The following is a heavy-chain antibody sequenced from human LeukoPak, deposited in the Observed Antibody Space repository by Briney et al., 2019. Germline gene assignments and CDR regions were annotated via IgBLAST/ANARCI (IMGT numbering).Heavy chain of an antibody. Sequence: PGGSLRLSCAASGFTFSSYAMSWVRQAPGKGLEWVSAISGSGGSTYYADSVKGRFTISRDNSKNTLYLQMNSLRAEGTAVYYCAKVLRGGYDSSGYYFFDYWGRGTLVTVSS. J-gene: IGHJ4*02. V-gene: IGHV3-23*01. CDR3: AKVLRGGYDSSGYYFFDY. D-gene: IGHD3-22*01. CDR2: ISGSGGST. CDR1: GFTFSSYA.